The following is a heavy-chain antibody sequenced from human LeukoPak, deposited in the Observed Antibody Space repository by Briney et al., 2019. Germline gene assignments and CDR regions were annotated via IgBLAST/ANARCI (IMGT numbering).Heavy chain of an antibody. CDR3: ARDLPPAPWNGMDV. V-gene: IGHV3-48*01. D-gene: IGHD2-2*01. Sequence: GGSLRLSCAASGFTFSSYSMNWVRQAPGKGLEWVSYISSSSSTIYYADSVKGRFTISRDNSKNTLYLQMNSLRPEDTAVYYCARDLPPAPWNGMDVWSQGTTVTVSS. J-gene: IGHJ6*02. CDR1: GFTFSSYS. CDR2: ISSSSSTI.